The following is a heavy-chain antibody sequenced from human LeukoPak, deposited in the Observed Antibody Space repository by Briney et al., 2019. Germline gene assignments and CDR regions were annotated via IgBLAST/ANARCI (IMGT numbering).Heavy chain of an antibody. CDR2: IHYSGST. J-gene: IGHJ6*03. CDR1: GGSISSSSYY. Sequence: SETLSLTCTVSGGSISSSSYYWGWIRQPPGKGLEWIGSIHYSGSTYYNPSLKSRVTISVDTSKNQFSLKLSSVTAADTAVYYCAREGSGSYYYYYYYMDVWGKGTTVTVSS. D-gene: IGHD1-26*01. CDR3: AREGSGSYYYYYYYMDV. V-gene: IGHV4-39*07.